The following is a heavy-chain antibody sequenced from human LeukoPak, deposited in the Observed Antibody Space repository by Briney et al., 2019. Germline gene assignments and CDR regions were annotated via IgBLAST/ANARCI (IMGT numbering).Heavy chain of an antibody. CDR1: GGSFSGYY. Sequence: SETLSLTCAAYGGSFSGYYWSGSRQPPGKGLEGSGEINNSGRTNYNPSLKSLLTISVDTSNTPFSLKPSSVTAADTAVYYCARGYSSSAYNCFDPWGQGTLVTVSS. J-gene: IGHJ5*02. CDR2: INNSGRT. D-gene: IGHD6-6*01. V-gene: IGHV4-34*01. CDR3: ARGYSSSAYNCFDP.